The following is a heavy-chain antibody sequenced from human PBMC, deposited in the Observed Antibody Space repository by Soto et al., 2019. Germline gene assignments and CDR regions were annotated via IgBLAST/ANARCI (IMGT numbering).Heavy chain of an antibody. CDR2: INPNSGGT. Sequence: ASVKVSCKASGYTFTGYYMHWVRQAPGQGLEWMGWINPNSGGTNYAQKFQGWVTMTRDMSISTAYMELSRLRSDDTAVYYCARGAGVSRPDYYYYGMDVWGQGTTVTVSS. J-gene: IGHJ6*02. CDR1: GYTFTGYY. D-gene: IGHD3-10*01. CDR3: ARGAGVSRPDYYYYGMDV. V-gene: IGHV1-2*04.